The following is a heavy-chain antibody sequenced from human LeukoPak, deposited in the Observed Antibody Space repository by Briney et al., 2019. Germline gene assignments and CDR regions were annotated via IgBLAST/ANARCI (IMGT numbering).Heavy chain of an antibody. J-gene: IGHJ4*02. CDR2: IKQDGSEK. D-gene: IGHD2-8*01. V-gene: IGHV3-7*04. CDR1: GFTFSSYW. CDR3: ARVMNGGAFEY. Sequence: PGGSLRLSCAASGFTFSSYWMTWVRQAPGKGLEWVAYIKQDGSEKYYVDSVKGRFTISRDNAENSLYLEVNSLRVEDTAVYYCARVMNGGAFEYWGQGTLSPSPQ.